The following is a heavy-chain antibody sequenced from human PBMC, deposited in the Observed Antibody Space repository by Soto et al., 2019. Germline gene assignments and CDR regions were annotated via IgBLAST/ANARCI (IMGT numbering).Heavy chain of an antibody. CDR2: ISSSSSYI. Sequence: EVQLVESGGGLVKPGGSLRLSCAASGFTFSSYSMNWVRQAPGKGLEWVSSISSSSSYIYYADSVKGRFTISRDNAKNSLYLQMNSLRAEDTAVYYCARGHDFWSGYYASRGSYFDYWGQGTLVTVSS. CDR1: GFTFSSYS. CDR3: ARGHDFWSGYYASRGSYFDY. D-gene: IGHD3-3*01. J-gene: IGHJ4*02. V-gene: IGHV3-21*01.